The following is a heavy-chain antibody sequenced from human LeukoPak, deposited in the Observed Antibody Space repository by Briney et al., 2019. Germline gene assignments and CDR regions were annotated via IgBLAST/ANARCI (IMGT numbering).Heavy chain of an antibody. CDR1: GFTFSSYW. V-gene: IGHV3-7*01. CDR2: IKEDGSDI. J-gene: IGHJ2*01. CDR3: ARDTYRFFDL. Sequence: PGGSLRLSCAAFGFTFSSYWMGWVRQAPGKGLEWVADIKEDGSDIYSVDSVKGRFTISRDNAKNSLYLQMNSLRAEDTAVYYCARDTYRFFDLWGRGTLVTVSS.